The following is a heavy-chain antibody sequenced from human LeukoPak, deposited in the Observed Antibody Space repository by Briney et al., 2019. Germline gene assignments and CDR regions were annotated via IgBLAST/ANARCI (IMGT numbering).Heavy chain of an antibody. J-gene: IGHJ4*02. CDR3: AKDLYDSSSPTDY. V-gene: IGHV3-30*18. CDR1: GFTFSNYG. CDR2: ISYDGSNK. D-gene: IGHD3-22*01. Sequence: GGSLRLSCAASGFTFSNYGMHWVRQAPGKGLEWVAVISYDGSNKYYADSVKGRFTISRDNSKNTLYLQMNSLRAEDTAVYYCAKDLYDSSSPTDYWGQGTLVTVSS.